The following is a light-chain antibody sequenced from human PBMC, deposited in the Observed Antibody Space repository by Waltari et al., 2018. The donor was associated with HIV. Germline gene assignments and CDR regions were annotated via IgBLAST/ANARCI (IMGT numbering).Light chain of an antibody. J-gene: IGLJ1*01. V-gene: IGLV3-19*01. CDR3: HPRDYSSNRYV. CDR1: SLRNYF. CDR2: GAK. Sequence: SSALTQDPAVSVALGQTVTITFHGDSLRNYFASWYQRRPGQAPLLVFYGAKSRPAGISDRFSGSSSGNTASLIITGAQAGDEGDYYCHPRDYSSNRYVFGPGTRVTVL.